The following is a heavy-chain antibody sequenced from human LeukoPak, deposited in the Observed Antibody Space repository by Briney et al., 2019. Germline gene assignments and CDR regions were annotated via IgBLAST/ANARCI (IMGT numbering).Heavy chain of an antibody. V-gene: IGHV1-2*02. J-gene: IGHJ4*02. CDR3: ASIRRYSGSYSFDY. Sequence: ASVKVSCKASGYTFTGYYMHWVRQAPGQGLEWMGWINPNSGGTNYAQKLQGRVTMTRDTSISTAYMELSRLRSDDTAVYYCASIRRYSGSYSFDYWGQGTLVTVSS. CDR1: GYTFTGYY. D-gene: IGHD1-26*01. CDR2: INPNSGGT.